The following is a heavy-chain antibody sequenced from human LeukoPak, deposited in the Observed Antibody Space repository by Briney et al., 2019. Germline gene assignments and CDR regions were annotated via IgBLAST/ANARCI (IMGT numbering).Heavy chain of an antibody. CDR1: GFTFSTYA. Sequence: SGGSLRLSCAASGFTFSTYAMHWVRQAPGKGMDWVAVISYDGSNKYYADSVKGRFTISRDNSKSTLYLEKIRLRAEDTAVYYCARDHWVTMVRGVIPLYGLDVWGQGSTVTVSS. J-gene: IGHJ6*02. V-gene: IGHV3-30-3*01. CDR3: ARDHWVTMVRGVIPLYGLDV. CDR2: ISYDGSNK. D-gene: IGHD3-10*01.